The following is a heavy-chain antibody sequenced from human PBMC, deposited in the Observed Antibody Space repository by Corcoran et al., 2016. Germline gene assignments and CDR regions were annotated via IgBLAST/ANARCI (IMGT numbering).Heavy chain of an antibody. Sequence: QVQLVESGGGVVQPGRSLRLSCAASGFTFSSYGMHWVRQAPGKGLEWVAVIWYDGSNKYYADSVKGRFTISRDNSKNTLYLQMNRRRAEDTAVYYCARGEVVVAATPYYFDDWGQGTLVTVSS. J-gene: IGHJ4*02. D-gene: IGHD2-15*01. CDR1: GFTFSSYG. CDR2: IWYDGSNK. CDR3: ARGEVVVAATPYYFDD. V-gene: IGHV3-33*01.